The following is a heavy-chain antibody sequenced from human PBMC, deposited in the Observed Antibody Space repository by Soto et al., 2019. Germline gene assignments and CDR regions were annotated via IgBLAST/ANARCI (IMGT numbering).Heavy chain of an antibody. Sequence: QVQLVQSGAEVKKPGSSVKVSCKASGGTFSSYTISWVRQAPGQGLEWMGRIIPILGIANYAQKFQGRVTITADKSTSTAYMELSSLRSEDTAVYYCAREGDYDILTGYYGYWGQGTLVTVSS. CDR2: IIPILGIA. CDR3: AREGDYDILTGYYGY. D-gene: IGHD3-9*01. CDR1: GGTFSSYT. J-gene: IGHJ4*02. V-gene: IGHV1-69*08.